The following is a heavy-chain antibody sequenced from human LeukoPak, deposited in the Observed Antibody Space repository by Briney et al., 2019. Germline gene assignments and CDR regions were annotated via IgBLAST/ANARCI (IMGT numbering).Heavy chain of an antibody. D-gene: IGHD2-2*01. CDR2: INPSGGST. CDR3: ARAGQDIVVVPAAPFYHYYYYMDV. J-gene: IGHJ6*03. V-gene: IGHV1-46*01. CDR1: GYTFTSYY. Sequence: GASVKVSCKASGYTFTSYYMHWVRQAPGQGLEWMGIINPSGGSTSYAQKFQGRVTMTRDMSTSTVYMELSSLRSEDTAVYYCARAGQDIVVVPAAPFYHYYYYMDVWGKGTTVTVSS.